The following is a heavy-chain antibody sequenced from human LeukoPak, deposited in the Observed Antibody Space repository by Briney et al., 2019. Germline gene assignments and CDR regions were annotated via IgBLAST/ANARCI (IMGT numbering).Heavy chain of an antibody. CDR1: GFTSSSYA. D-gene: IGHD3-10*01. J-gene: IGHJ4*02. CDR3: VPVYYGSGSYPH. Sequence: PGGSLRLSCSASGFTSSSYAMHWVRQAPGKGLEYVSAISSNGGSTYYADSVKGRFTISRDNSKSTLYLQMSSLRAGDTAVYYCVPVYYGSGSYPHWGQGTLVTVSS. V-gene: IGHV3-64D*06. CDR2: ISSNGGST.